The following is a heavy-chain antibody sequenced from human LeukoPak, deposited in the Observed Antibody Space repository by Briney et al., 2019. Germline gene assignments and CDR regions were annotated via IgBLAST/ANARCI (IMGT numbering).Heavy chain of an antibody. CDR3: ARDFFAFGGVIALLDY. Sequence: ASVKVSCKASGYTFTSYDINWVRQATGQGLEWMGWMNPNSGNTGYAQKFQGRVTMTRDTSISTAYMELSRLRSDDTAVYYCARDFFAFGGVIALLDYWGQGTLVTVSS. V-gene: IGHV1-8*02. CDR2: MNPNSGNT. D-gene: IGHD3-16*02. CDR1: GYTFTSYD. J-gene: IGHJ4*02.